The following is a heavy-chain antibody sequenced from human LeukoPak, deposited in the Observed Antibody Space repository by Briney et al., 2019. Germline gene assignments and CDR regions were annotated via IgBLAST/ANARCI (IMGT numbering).Heavy chain of an antibody. CDR1: GFTFSSYS. V-gene: IGHV3-21*01. J-gene: IGHJ4*02. CDR2: ISSSSSYI. CDR3: ARDHPFRYCSSTSCYAWDY. D-gene: IGHD2-2*01. Sequence: GGSLRLSCAASGFTFSSYSMNWVRRAPGKGLEWVSSISSSSSYIYYADSVKGRFTISRDNAKNSLYLQMNSLRAEDTAVYYCARDHPFRYCSSTSCYAWDYWGQGTLVTVSS.